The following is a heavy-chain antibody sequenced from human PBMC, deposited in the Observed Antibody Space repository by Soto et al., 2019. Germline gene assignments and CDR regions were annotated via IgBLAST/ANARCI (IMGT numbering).Heavy chain of an antibody. CDR1: GGTFSSYA. J-gene: IGHJ6*02. D-gene: IGHD3-10*01. CDR2: IIPIFGTA. V-gene: IGHV1-69*13. Sequence: GASVKVSCKAAGGTFSSYAISWVRQAPGQGLEWMGGIIPIFGTANYAQKFQGRVTITADESTSTAYMELSSLRSEDTAVYYCARGHTSAMGYYPFYGMDVWGQGTTVTVSS. CDR3: ARGHTSAMGYYPFYGMDV.